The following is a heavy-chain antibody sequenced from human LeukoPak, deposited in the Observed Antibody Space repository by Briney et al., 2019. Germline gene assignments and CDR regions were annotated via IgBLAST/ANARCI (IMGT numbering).Heavy chain of an antibody. Sequence: GGSLRLSCAASGFTFSSYAMHWVRQAPGKGLEWVAVISYDGSNKYYADSVKGRFTISRGNSKNTLFLQVNSLRADDTAVYYCAMDARGCSSTSCTDAFDIWGQGTMVTVSS. V-gene: IGHV3-30-3*01. CDR1: GFTFSSYA. CDR3: AMDARGCSSTSCTDAFDI. D-gene: IGHD2-2*01. CDR2: ISYDGSNK. J-gene: IGHJ3*02.